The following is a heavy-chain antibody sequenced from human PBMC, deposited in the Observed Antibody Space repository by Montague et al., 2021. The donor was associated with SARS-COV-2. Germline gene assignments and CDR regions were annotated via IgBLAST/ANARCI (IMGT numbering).Heavy chain of an antibody. V-gene: IGHV4-34*01. CDR1: GGSFGDDH. J-gene: IGHJ4*02. CDR3: ARGHLSVSMIVVVFTSASYYFDY. CDR2: IKQSGSA. D-gene: IGHD3-22*01. Sequence: SETLSLTCGVYGGSFGDDHWSWIRQPPGKGLEWIGDIKQSGSAKXKPSLKSRITISVDTSKNQFSLKLTSVTAADTAVYFCARGHLSVSMIVVVFTSASYYFDYWGQGALVTVSS.